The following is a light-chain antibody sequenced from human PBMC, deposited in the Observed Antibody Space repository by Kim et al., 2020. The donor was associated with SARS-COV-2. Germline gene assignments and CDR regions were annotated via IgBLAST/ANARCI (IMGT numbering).Light chain of an antibody. V-gene: IGLV1-44*01. CDR1: RYNIGDNS. J-gene: IGLJ3*02. Sequence: GQRVTSPCSGTRYNIGDNSVNWYQQLPGAPPKPLISSDTARPSRVPDRFSGSKSGTTASLAISGLQSEDEGDYHCASWDDNLSSPVFGGGTK. CDR3: ASWDDNLSSPV. CDR2: SDT.